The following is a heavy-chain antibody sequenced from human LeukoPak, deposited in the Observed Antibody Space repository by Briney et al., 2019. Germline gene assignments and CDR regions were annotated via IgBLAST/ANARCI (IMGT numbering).Heavy chain of an antibody. D-gene: IGHD6-13*01. CDR1: GGTFSSYA. CDR3: ARLGAALDRWFDP. CDR2: IIPIFGTA. V-gene: IGHV1-69*13. Sequence: ASVKVSCKASGGTFSSYAISWVRQAPGQGLEWMGGIIPIFGTANYAQKFQGRVTITADESTSTAYMELSSLRSEDTAVYYCARLGAALDRWFDPWGQGTLVTVSS. J-gene: IGHJ5*02.